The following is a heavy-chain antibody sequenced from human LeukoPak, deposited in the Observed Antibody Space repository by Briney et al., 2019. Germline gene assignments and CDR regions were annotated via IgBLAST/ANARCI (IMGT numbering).Heavy chain of an antibody. D-gene: IGHD2-2*02. Sequence: PGGSLRLSCAASGLTFSSYAMSWVRQAPGKGLEWVSGITGSGGSTYYADSVKGRFTISRDNSKNTLYLQMNSLRAEDTAVYYCAKAYTRYWFFDLWGRGTLVTVSS. J-gene: IGHJ2*01. CDR3: AKAYTRYWFFDL. V-gene: IGHV3-23*01. CDR1: GLTFSSYA. CDR2: ITGSGGST.